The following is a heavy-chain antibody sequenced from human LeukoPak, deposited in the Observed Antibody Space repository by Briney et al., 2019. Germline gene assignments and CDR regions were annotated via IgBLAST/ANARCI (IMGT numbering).Heavy chain of an antibody. CDR2: IIPIFGTA. CDR1: GGTFSSYA. V-gene: IGHV1-69*13. Sequence: SVKVSCKASGGTFSSYAISWVRQAPGQGLEWMGGIIPIFGTANYAQKFQGRGTITADESTSTAYMELSSLRSEDTAVYYCARGMGWNYLYYYYYMDVWGKGTTVTVSS. D-gene: IGHD1-7*01. J-gene: IGHJ6*03. CDR3: ARGMGWNYLYYYYYMDV.